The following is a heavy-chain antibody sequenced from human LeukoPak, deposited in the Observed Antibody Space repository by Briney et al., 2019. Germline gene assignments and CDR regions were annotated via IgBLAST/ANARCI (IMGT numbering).Heavy chain of an antibody. Sequence: GASVKVSCKASGYTFTSYGISWVRQAPGQGLEWMGGIIPIFGTANYAQKFQGRVTITADESTSTAYMELSSLRSEDTAVYYCAKGRKGPGPFDYWGQGTLVTVSS. CDR2: IIPIFGTA. V-gene: IGHV1-69*13. CDR1: GYTFTSYG. CDR3: AKGRKGPGPFDY. J-gene: IGHJ4*02. D-gene: IGHD1-14*01.